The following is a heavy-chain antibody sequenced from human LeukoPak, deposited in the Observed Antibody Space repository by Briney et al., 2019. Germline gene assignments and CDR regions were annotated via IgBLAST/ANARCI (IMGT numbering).Heavy chain of an antibody. J-gene: IGHJ4*02. CDR2: INHSGST. CDR3: ARVGFGGFDY. CDR1: GGSFSGYY. V-gene: IGHV4-34*01. Sequence: SETLSLTCAVYGGSFSGYYWSWIRQPPGKGLEWIGEINHSGSTNYNPSLKSRVTISVDTSKNQFSLKLSSVTAADTAVYYCARVGFGGFDYWGQGTLVTVSS. D-gene: IGHD3-10*01.